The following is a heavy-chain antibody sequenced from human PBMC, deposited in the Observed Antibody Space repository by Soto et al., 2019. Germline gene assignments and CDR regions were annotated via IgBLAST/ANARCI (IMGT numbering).Heavy chain of an antibody. V-gene: IGHV3-23*01. CDR2: ISGSGGST. J-gene: IGHJ4*02. D-gene: IGHD3-3*01. CDR1: GFTFSSYA. Sequence: EVQLLESGGGLVQPGGSPRLSCAASGFTFSSYAMSWVRQAPGKGLEWVSAISGSGGSTYYADSVKGRFTISRDNSKNTLYLQMNSLRAEDTAVYYCAKDTQDYDFWSGSSPGWGQGTLVTVSS. CDR3: AKDTQDYDFWSGSSPG.